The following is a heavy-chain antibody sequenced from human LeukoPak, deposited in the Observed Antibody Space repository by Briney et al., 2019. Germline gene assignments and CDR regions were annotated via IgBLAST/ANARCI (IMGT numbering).Heavy chain of an antibody. V-gene: IGHV1-46*01. J-gene: IGHJ4*02. CDR2: INPSGGST. Sequence: ASVKVSCKASGYTFTSYYMHWVRQAPGQGLEWMGIINPSGGSTSYAQKFQGRVTMTRDMSTSTVYMELSSLRSEDTAVYYCARVRTAGQADYWGQGTLVTVSS. CDR3: ARVRTAGQADY. D-gene: IGHD6-19*01. CDR1: GYTFTSYY.